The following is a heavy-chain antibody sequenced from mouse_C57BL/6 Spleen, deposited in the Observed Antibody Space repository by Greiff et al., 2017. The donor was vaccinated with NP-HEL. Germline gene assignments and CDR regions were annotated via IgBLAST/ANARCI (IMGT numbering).Heavy chain of an antibody. D-gene: IGHD1-1*01. CDR3: ARRYYGSFYYAMDY. J-gene: IGHJ4*01. CDR1: GYAFSSSW. CDR2: IYPGDGDT. V-gene: IGHV1-82*01. Sequence: QVQLKQSGPELVKPGASVKISCKASGYAFSSSWMNWVKQRPGKGLEWIGRIYPGDGDTNYNGKFKGKATLTADKSSSTAYMQLSSLTSEDSAVYFCARRYYGSFYYAMDYWGQGTSVTVSS.